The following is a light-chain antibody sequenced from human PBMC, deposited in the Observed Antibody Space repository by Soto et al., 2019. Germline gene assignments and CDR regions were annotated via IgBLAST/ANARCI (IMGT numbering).Light chain of an antibody. J-gene: IGKJ1*01. CDR3: QQYNSYSEA. V-gene: IGKV1-8*01. CDR2: AAS. Sequence: AIRMTQSPSSLSASTGDRVTITCRASQGISSYLAWYQQKPGKAPKLLIYAASTLQSGVPSRFSGSGSGTDFTLTISCLQFEDFATYYCQQYNSYSEAFGQGTKVDIK. CDR1: QGISSY.